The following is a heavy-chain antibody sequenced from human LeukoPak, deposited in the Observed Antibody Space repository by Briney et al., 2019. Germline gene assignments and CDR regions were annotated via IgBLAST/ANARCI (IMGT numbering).Heavy chain of an antibody. J-gene: IGHJ4*02. CDR1: GYTFTSYG. Sequence: ASVKVSCKASGYTFTSYGISWVRQAPGQGLEWMGWISAYNGNTNYAQKLQGRVTMTTDTSTSTAYMELRSLRSDDTAVYYCARKLSDRLLQSRWSSGWYYFDYWGQGTLVTVSS. V-gene: IGHV1-18*01. CDR2: ISAYNGNT. CDR3: ARKLSDRLLQSRWSSGWYYFDY. D-gene: IGHD6-19*01.